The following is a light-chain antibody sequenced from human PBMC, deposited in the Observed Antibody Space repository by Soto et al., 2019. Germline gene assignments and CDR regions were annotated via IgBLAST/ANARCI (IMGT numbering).Light chain of an antibody. J-gene: IGKJ5*01. CDR1: QSVSSY. Sequence: EIVLTQSPATLSLSPGERATLPCRASQSVSSYLAWYQQKPGQAPRLLIYDASNRATGIPARFSGSGSGTDFTLTISSLEPEDFAVYYCQQRSNWPRTFGQGTRLEIK. V-gene: IGKV3-11*01. CDR3: QQRSNWPRT. CDR2: DAS.